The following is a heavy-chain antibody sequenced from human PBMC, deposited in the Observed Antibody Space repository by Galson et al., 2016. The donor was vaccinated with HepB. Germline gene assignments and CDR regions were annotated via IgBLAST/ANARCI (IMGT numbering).Heavy chain of an antibody. V-gene: IGHV3-23*01. D-gene: IGHD3-16*02. J-gene: IGHJ5*02. CDR2: TSGSGGST. CDR1: GFTFSSYA. CDR3: AKSPDMITFGGIIVIPVHWFDP. Sequence: SLRLSCAAYGFTFSSYAMSWVRQAPGKGLEWVSSTSGSGGSTYYADSVKGRFTISRDNSKNTLYLQMNSLRAEDTAVYYCAKSPDMITFGGIIVIPVHWFDPWGQGTLVTVSS.